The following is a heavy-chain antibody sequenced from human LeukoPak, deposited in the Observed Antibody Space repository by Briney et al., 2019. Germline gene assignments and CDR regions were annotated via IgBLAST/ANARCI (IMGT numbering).Heavy chain of an antibody. CDR1: GGSISSSSYY. CDR3: ALRYFDRDY. V-gene: IGHV4-39*01. D-gene: IGHD3-9*01. Sequence: SETLSLTCTVSGGSISSSSYYWVWIRQPPGKGLEWVGSIYYSGSTYYNPSLKSRVTISVDTSKNQFSLKLSSVTAADTAVYYCALRYFDRDYWGQGTLVTVSS. J-gene: IGHJ4*02. CDR2: IYYSGST.